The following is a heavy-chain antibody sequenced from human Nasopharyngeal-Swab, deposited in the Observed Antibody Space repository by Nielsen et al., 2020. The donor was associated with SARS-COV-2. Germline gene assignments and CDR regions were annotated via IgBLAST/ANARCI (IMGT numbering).Heavy chain of an antibody. CDR3: ARGYGSGS. D-gene: IGHD3-10*01. V-gene: IGHV4-34*01. CDR1: GGSFSGYY. Sequence: SETLSLTCAVYGGSFSGYYWSWIRQPPGKGLEWIGEINHSGSTNYNPSLKSRVTISVDTFKNQFSLKLSSVTAADTAVYYCARGYGSGSWGQGTLVTVSS. J-gene: IGHJ4*02. CDR2: INHSGST.